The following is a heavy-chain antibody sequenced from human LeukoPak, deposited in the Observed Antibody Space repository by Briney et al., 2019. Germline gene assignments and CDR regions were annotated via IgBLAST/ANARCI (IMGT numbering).Heavy chain of an antibody. V-gene: IGHV3-66*02. CDR2: IYSGGST. CDR3: ARADYYGSGSYYRMGYFDY. J-gene: IGHJ4*02. D-gene: IGHD3-10*01. Sequence: GGSLRLSCAASGFTVSSNYMSWVRQAPGKGLEWVSVIYSGGSTYYADSVKGRFTISRDNSKNTLYLQMNSLRAEDTAVYYCARADYYGSGSYYRMGYFDYWGQGTLVTVSS. CDR1: GFTVSSNY.